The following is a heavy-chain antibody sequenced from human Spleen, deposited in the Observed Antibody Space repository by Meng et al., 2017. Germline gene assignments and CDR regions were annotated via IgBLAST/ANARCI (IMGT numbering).Heavy chain of an antibody. CDR1: GFTFSSYS. CDR2: MKSNVDGGTV. V-gene: IGHV3-15*01. J-gene: IGHJ4*02. CDR3: SGHVDY. Sequence: GESLKISCGASGFTFSSYSMNWVRQAPGKGLEWIGRMKSNVDGGTVDYAAAVKGRFFISRDDSENTFYLQMNSLKTEDTAVYYCSGHVDYWGQGTLVTVSS.